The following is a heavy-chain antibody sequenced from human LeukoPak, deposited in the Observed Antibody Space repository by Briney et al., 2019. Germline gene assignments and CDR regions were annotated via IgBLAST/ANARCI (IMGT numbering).Heavy chain of an antibody. V-gene: IGHV4-30-2*01. CDR1: GGSVSSGSYY. CDR2: IYHSGST. Sequence: SETLSLTCTVSGGSVSSGSYYWSWIRQPPGKGLEWIGYIYHSGSTYYNPSLKSRVTISVDRSKNQFSLKLSSVTAADTAVYYCARGGRITMSENAFDIWGQGTMVTVSS. CDR3: ARGGRITMSENAFDI. J-gene: IGHJ3*02. D-gene: IGHD3-22*01.